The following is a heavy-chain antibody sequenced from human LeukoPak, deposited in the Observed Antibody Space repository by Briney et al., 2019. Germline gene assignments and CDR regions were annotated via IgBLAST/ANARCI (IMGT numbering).Heavy chain of an antibody. J-gene: IGHJ4*02. V-gene: IGHV3-23*01. D-gene: IGHD2-8*01. CDR3: AKDVCTSPRCLLYFDS. CDR1: GFAFSNYA. CDR2: ISGFNT. Sequence: PGGSLRLSGTTSGFAFSNYAMNWVRQAPGKGPEWVSGISGFNTYYADSVKGRFTIFRDNSKNVLYLQIDRLRAEDTAVYSCAKDVCTSPRCLLYFDSWGQGTLVTVSS.